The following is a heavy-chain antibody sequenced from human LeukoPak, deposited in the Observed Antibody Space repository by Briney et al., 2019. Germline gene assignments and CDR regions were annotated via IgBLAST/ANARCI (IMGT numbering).Heavy chain of an antibody. V-gene: IGHV4-61*02. Sequence: PSETLSLTCTVSGGSISSGSYYWSWIRQPAGKGLEWIGRIYTSGSTNYNPSLKSRVTISVDTSKNQFSLKLSSVTAADTAVCYCAREGYDFWSGYWARDYYYYYYMDVWGKGTTVTVSS. J-gene: IGHJ6*03. D-gene: IGHD3-3*01. CDR3: AREGYDFWSGYWARDYYYYYYMDV. CDR1: GGSISSGSYY. CDR2: IYTSGST.